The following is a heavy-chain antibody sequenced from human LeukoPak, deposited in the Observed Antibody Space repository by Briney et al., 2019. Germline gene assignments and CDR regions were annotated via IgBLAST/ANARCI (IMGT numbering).Heavy chain of an antibody. CDR1: GDSVSSNNGA. CDR2: TYYRSKWYN. Sequence: SQTLSVTCAISGDSVSSNNGAWNWIRQSPSRGLEWLGRTYYRSKWYNDYAVPMKGRITINPDTSKNQFSLQLNSVTPEDTAVYYCARDVGSSGRYTFDYWGQGTLVTVSS. V-gene: IGHV6-1*01. J-gene: IGHJ4*02. CDR3: ARDVGSSGRYTFDY. D-gene: IGHD6-19*01.